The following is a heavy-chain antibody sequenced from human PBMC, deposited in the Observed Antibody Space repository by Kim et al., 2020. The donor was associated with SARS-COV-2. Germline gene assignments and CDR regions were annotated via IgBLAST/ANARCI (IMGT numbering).Heavy chain of an antibody. J-gene: IGHJ4*02. CDR1: TDSLGRGTYY. Sequence: SETLSLTCTVSTDSLGRGTYYWTWIRQPPGKGLEWIGYIHYGGSAKYKSSLQSRLTMSVDTSNNHFSLKLRSVTAADTAVYYCARGYCSNGLCASFDSWGQGILVTVSS. V-gene: IGHV4-61*03. D-gene: IGHD2-8*01. CDR3: ARGYCSNGLCASFDS. CDR2: IHYGGSA.